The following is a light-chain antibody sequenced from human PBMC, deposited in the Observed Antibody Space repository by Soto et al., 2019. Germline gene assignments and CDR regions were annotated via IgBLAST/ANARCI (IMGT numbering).Light chain of an antibody. CDR1: RSLQTW. CDR2: QAS. V-gene: IGKV1-5*03. Sequence: IQMTQSPSTLSASVGDGVTITCVSSRSLQTWLAWYQQKPGKVPKLLIYQASSLQNGVPARFIGSGSGTEFTLTISSLQSEDFAVYYCQQYNNWPQTFGQGTKVDIK. J-gene: IGKJ1*01. CDR3: QQYNNWPQT.